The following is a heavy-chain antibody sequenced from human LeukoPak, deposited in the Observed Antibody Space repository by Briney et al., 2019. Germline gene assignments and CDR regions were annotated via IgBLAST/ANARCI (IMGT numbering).Heavy chain of an antibody. CDR1: GGTTDDYG. V-gene: IGHV3-20*04. J-gene: IGHJ4*02. CDR3: VKDLSSNWYSFDY. CDR2: INWDGTNT. D-gene: IGHD6-13*01. Sequence: PGGSLRLSCAASGGTTDDYGMSWVRQAPGKGLEWVSGINWDGTNTYYAESVKGRFTISRDSAEKSLYLQMNSLRHDDTAFYYCVKDLSSNWYSFDYWGQGTLVTVSS.